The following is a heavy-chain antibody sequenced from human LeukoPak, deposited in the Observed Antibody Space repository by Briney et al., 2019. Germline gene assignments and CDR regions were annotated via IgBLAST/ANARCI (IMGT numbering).Heavy chain of an antibody. Sequence: PGGSLRLSCAASGFTLSSYWMHWVRQAPGKGLVWVSRINSDGSSTSYADSVKGRFTISRDNAKNTLYLQMNSLRAEDTAAYYCAREPAVHDYFDYWGQGTLVTVSS. CDR1: GFTLSSYW. CDR3: AREPAVHDYFDY. V-gene: IGHV3-74*01. J-gene: IGHJ4*02. D-gene: IGHD3-10*02. CDR2: INSDGSST.